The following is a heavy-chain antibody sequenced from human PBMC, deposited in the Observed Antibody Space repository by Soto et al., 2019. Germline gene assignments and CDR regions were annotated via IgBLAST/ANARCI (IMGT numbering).Heavy chain of an antibody. J-gene: IGHJ3*02. CDR2: IYYSGST. V-gene: IGHV4-59*01. Sequence: QVQLQESGPGLVKPSETLSLTCTVSGGSISSYYWSWIRQPPGKGLEWIGYIYYSGSTNYNPSLKSRVTISVDTSKNQFSLKLSSVTAADTAVYYCARELLPLRYFDWLPGNGAFDIWGQGTMVTVSS. CDR1: GGSISSYY. CDR3: ARELLPLRYFDWLPGNGAFDI. D-gene: IGHD3-9*01.